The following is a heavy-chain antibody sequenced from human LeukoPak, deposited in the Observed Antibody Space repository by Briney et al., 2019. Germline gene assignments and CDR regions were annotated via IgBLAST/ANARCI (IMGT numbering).Heavy chain of an antibody. CDR2: IYYSGST. V-gene: IGHV4-59*08. CDR1: GGPISSYY. J-gene: IGHJ6*04. CDR3: AREDSSSISMDV. D-gene: IGHD6-6*01. Sequence: SETLSLTCTVSGGPISSYYWSWIRQPPGKGLEWIGYIYYSGSTNYNPSLKSRVTISVDTSKNQFSLKLSSVTAADTAVYYCAREDSSSISMDVWGKGTTVTVSS.